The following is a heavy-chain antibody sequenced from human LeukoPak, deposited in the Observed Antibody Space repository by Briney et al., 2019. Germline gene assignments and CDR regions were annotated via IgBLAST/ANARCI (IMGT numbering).Heavy chain of an antibody. J-gene: IGHJ4*02. CDR1: GGSFSGYY. D-gene: IGHD3-22*01. CDR3: ARGAYYYDSSGYSSPHFDH. CDR2: INHSGST. V-gene: IGHV4-34*01. Sequence: SETLSLTCAVYGGSFSGYYWSWIRQPPGKGLEWIGEINHSGSTNYNPSLKSRVTISVDTSKNQLSLKLSSVTAADTAVYYCARGAYYYDSSGYSSPHFDHWGQGTLVTVSS.